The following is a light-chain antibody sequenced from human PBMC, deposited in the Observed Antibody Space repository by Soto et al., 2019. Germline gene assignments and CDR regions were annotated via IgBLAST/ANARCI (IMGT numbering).Light chain of an antibody. CDR1: QSVSSN. V-gene: IGKV3-15*01. Sequence: EIVMTQSPATLSVSPGERATLSCRASQSVSSNLAWYQQKPGQAPRLLIYGASTRATGIPARFSGSGSGTEFTRTISSMKSEVFAVYYCQHYNNWPPRTFGQGTKGEI. CDR3: QHYNNWPPRT. CDR2: GAS. J-gene: IGKJ1*01.